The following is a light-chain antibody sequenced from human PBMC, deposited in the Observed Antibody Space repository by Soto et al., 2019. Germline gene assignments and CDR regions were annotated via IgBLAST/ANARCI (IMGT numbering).Light chain of an antibody. CDR2: AAS. CDR3: LQVYSFPRT. V-gene: IGKV1-12*01. CDR1: QDMGGR. J-gene: IGKJ1*01. Sequence: DIQMTQSPSSVSASVGARIPITCRASQDMGGRLAWFQQKPGKAPQYLIQAASILQSGVPSRFSGSGSGTEFILTINNLQPEDFASYFCLQVYSFPRTFGLGTKVDIK.